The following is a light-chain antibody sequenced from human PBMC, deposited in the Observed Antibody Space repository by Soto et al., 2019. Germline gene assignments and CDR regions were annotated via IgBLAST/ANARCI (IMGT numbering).Light chain of an antibody. CDR3: QQRSNFMYT. V-gene: IGKV3-11*01. J-gene: IGKJ2*01. Sequence: EIVLTQSPATLSLSPGERATLSCRASQSVSSYLAWYQQKPGQAPRLLIYDASNRATGIPARFSGSGSGTDFTLTISSLEPEEFAVYYCQQRSNFMYTFGQGTKLEIK. CDR2: DAS. CDR1: QSVSSY.